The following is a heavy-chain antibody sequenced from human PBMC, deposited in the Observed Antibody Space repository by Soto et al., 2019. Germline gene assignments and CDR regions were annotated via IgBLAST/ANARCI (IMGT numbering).Heavy chain of an antibody. CDR2: ISGSGGSR. V-gene: IGHV3-23*01. CDR3: ANLTGLLVYNASGSKNWFDP. CDR1: GFTFSSYA. J-gene: IGHJ5*02. D-gene: IGHD3-10*01. Sequence: PGGSLRLSCAASGFTFSSYAMSWVRQAPGKGLEWVSAISGSGGSRYYADSVKGRFTISRDNSKNTLYLQMNSLRAEDTAVYYCANLTGLLVYNASGSKNWFDPWGQGTLVTVSS.